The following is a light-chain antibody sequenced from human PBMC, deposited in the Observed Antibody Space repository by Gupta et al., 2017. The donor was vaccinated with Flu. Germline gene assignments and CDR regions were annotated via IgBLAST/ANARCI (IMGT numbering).Light chain of an antibody. J-gene: IGKJ2*02. CDR3: QQCGNSPMCT. CDR2: GAS. V-gene: IGKV3-20*01. CDR1: QTLSSSY. Sequence: RATLSCSASQTLSSSYLAWYQQKPGQAPKLLVYGASSRATGTPDRFSGDGSGTDFTLTITRLEPEEFALYYCQQCGNSPMCTFGQGTKLEIK.